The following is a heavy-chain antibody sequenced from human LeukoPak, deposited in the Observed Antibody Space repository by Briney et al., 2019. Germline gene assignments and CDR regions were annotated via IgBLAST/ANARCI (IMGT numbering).Heavy chain of an antibody. CDR2: INPNSGGT. CDR3: AQSIMITFGGVIVIRYFQH. CDR1: GYTFTGYY. D-gene: IGHD3-16*02. V-gene: IGHV1-2*06. J-gene: IGHJ1*01. Sequence: ASVKVSCKASGYTFTGYYMHWVRQAPGQGLEWMGRINPNSGGTNYAQKFQGRVTLTRDTSISTAYMELSRLRSDDTAVYYCAQSIMITFGGVIVIRYFQHWGQGTLVTVSS.